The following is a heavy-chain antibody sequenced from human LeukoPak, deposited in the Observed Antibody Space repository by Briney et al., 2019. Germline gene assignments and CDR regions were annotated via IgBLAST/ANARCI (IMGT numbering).Heavy chain of an antibody. CDR2: IYYTGGT. V-gene: IGHV4-59*01. D-gene: IGHD6-19*01. CDR3: ARFSVAGTSTRFDY. J-gene: IGHJ4*02. Sequence: SETLSLTCSVSGGSISSYYWSWIRQPPGKGLEWIGRIYYTGGTNYSPSLKSRVTISLDTSKNQFSLKLTSVTAADTAVYYCARFSVAGTSTRFDYWGQGFLVTVSS. CDR1: GGSISSYY.